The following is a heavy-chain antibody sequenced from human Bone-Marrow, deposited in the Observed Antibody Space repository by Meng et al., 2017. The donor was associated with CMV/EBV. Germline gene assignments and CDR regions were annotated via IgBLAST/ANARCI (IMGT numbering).Heavy chain of an antibody. CDR2: IYYSGSI. J-gene: IGHJ5*02. Sequence: SETLSLTCTVSGGSISGYYWSWIRQPPGKGLEWIAYIYYSGSINYNPSLMSRVTMSLDTSKNQFSLRLSSVTAADTAVYYCARAGDYVWGSGSGLDPWGQGPLVTVYS. CDR3: ARAGDYVWGSGSGLDP. D-gene: IGHD3-16*01. CDR1: GGSISGYY. V-gene: IGHV4-59*01.